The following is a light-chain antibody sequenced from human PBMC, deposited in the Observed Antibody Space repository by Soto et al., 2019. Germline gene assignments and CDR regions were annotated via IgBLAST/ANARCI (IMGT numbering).Light chain of an antibody. CDR2: AAS. CDR1: KTVSNN. Sequence: EIVMTQSPATLSVSPGERATLSCRASKTVSNNLAWYQQRPGQAPRLLIYAASTRATGLPARFSGSGSGTEFTLTISSLQSEDFAAYFCQQHHEWPLTFGQRTRLEI. CDR3: QQHHEWPLT. V-gene: IGKV3-15*01. J-gene: IGKJ2*01.